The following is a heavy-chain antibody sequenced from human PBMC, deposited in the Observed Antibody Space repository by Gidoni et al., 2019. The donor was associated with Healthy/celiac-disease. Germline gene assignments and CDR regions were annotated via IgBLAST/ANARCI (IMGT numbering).Heavy chain of an antibody. CDR3: ASGDIVVVTAILGDFDY. CDR1: GYTFTVYY. V-gene: IGHV1-2*02. CDR2: INPNSGGT. Sequence: QVQLVQSGAEVKKPGASVKVSCKASGYTFTVYYMHWVRQAPGQGLEWMGWINPNSGGTNYAQKFQGRVTMTRDTSISTAYMELSRLRSDDTAVYYCASGDIVVVTAILGDFDYWGQGTLVTVSS. J-gene: IGHJ4*02. D-gene: IGHD2-21*02.